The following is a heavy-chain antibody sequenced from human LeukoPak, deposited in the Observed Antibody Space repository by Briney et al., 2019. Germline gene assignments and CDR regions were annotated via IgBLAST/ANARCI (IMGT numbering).Heavy chain of an antibody. Sequence: SETLSLTCAVSGYSMSCGYYCGWIRQPPGKGLEWIGSIYHSGSTYYNPSLKSRLTISVDTSKNHFSLQLRSVTAADTAVYYCARGGGGDPFDYCGQGTLVTVSS. V-gene: IGHV4-38-2*01. J-gene: IGHJ4*02. CDR3: ARGGGGDPFDY. D-gene: IGHD2-21*01. CDR1: GYSMSCGYY. CDR2: IYHSGST.